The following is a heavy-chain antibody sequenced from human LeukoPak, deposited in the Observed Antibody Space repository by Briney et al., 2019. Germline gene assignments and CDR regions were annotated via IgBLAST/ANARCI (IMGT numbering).Heavy chain of an antibody. Sequence: SVKVSCKASGGTFSSYAISWVRQAPGQGLEWMGRIIPILGIANYAQKFQGRVTITADKSTSTAYMELSSLRSEDTAVYYCARGTRSGGPSHYWGQGTLVTVSS. CDR3: ARGTRSGGPSHY. V-gene: IGHV1-69*04. J-gene: IGHJ4*02. CDR1: GGTFSSYA. D-gene: IGHD2-15*01. CDR2: IIPILGIA.